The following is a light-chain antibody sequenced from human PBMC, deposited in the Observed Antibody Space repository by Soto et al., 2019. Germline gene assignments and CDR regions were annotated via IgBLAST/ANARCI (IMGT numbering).Light chain of an antibody. CDR2: AAS. CDR3: KKYNNDPRT. Sequence: ETTESQSFGRASGGERVDITGLASQGISNYLAWYQQKPGKVHKLLIYAASTLQSGVQSRFSGSGSGTDFTLTISSLQPEDVATYYCKKYNNDPRTFGQGTKVDIK. J-gene: IGKJ1*01. V-gene: IGKV1-27*01. CDR1: QGISNY.